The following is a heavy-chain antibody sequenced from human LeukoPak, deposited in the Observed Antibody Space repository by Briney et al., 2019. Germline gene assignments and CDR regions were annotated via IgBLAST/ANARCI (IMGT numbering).Heavy chain of an antibody. V-gene: IGHV3-53*01. CDR2: IYSGGST. Sequence: GGSLRLSCAGSGFTFSNYAMTWVRQAPGKGLEWVSVIYSGGSTYYADSVKGRFTISRDNSKNTLYLQMNSLRAEDTAVYYCARDQRGRYCSTTSCPGYYHGMDVWGQGTTVTVSS. CDR1: GFTFSNYA. J-gene: IGHJ6*02. D-gene: IGHD2-2*01. CDR3: ARDQRGRYCSTTSCPGYYHGMDV.